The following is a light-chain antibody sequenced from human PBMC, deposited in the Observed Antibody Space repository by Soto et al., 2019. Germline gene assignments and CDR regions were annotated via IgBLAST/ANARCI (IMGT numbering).Light chain of an antibody. CDR1: SGDIGSYNR. Sequence: QSALTQPASVSGSPGQSITISCTGTSGDIGSYNRVSWYQQHPGKAPKLIIYEVTDRPSGASNRLSGSKSGNTASLTISGLQAEDEAEYYCSSYTNINTRACVFGTGTKVTVL. V-gene: IGLV2-14*01. J-gene: IGLJ1*01. CDR2: EVT. CDR3: SSYTNINTRACV.